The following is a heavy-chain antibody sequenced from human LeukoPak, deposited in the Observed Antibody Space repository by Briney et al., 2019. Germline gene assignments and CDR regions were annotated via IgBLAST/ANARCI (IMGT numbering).Heavy chain of an antibody. CDR1: GFTFSSSA. Sequence: GGSLRLSCAASGFTFSSSAMSWVRQAPGKGLEWVSVISSSGGSTYYADSVEGRFTIFRDNSKNTLYLQMSSLRAEDTAVYYCAKGSRSIAVDNLCDYWGQGTLVTVSS. CDR3: AKGSRSIAVDNLCDY. D-gene: IGHD6-6*01. J-gene: IGHJ4*02. CDR2: ISSSGGST. V-gene: IGHV3-23*01.